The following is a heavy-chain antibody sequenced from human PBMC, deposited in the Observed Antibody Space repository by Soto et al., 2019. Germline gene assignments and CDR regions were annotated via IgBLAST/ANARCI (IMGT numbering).Heavy chain of an antibody. V-gene: IGHV1-18*04. D-gene: IGHD6-25*01. CDR1: CYTFPSYG. J-gene: IGHJ4*02. CDR3: ARAARAALTDH. CDR2: ISAYNGNT. Sequence: EEVSSMVSCYTFPSYGISWLRQAPGQGLEWMGWISAYNGNTNDAQKLQGRGTMTNDTSTSTAYMELRSLRSDDTAAYSWARAARAALTDHWGQGTLVTVSS.